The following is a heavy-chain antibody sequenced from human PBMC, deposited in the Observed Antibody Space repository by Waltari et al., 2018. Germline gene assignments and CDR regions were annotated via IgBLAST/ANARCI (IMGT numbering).Heavy chain of an antibody. CDR2: IYSCGST. D-gene: IGHD1-26*01. V-gene: IGHV3-53*01. J-gene: IGHJ4*02. CDR3: AREKRLVGATAFDY. CDR1: GFTVSSNY. Sequence: EVQLVESGGGLIQPGGSLRLSCAASGFTVSSNYMSWVRQAPGKGLEWVSVIYSCGSTYYADSVKGRFTISRDNSKNTLYLQMNSLRAEDTAVYYCAREKRLVGATAFDYWGQGTLVTVSS.